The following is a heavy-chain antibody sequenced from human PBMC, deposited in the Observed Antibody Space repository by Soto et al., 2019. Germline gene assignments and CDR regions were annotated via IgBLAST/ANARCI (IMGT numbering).Heavy chain of an antibody. J-gene: IGHJ4*02. CDR1: GGSISSGDYY. Sequence: QVQLQESGPGLVKPSQTLSLTCTVSGGSISSGDYYWSWIRQPPGKGLEWIGYIYYSGSTYYNQCLKYRVTISVDTSKHHVSLRLSSVTAADTAVYYCARVGGFGATTIYCWGQGSLVTASS. D-gene: IGHD3-10*01. CDR2: IYYSGST. CDR3: ARVGGFGATTIYC. V-gene: IGHV4-30-4*01.